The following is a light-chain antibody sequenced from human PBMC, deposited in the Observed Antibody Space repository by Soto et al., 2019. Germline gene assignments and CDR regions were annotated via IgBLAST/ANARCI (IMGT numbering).Light chain of an antibody. CDR1: SSNIGSNY. Sequence: QSVLTQPPSASGTPGQRVTISCSGSSSNIGSNYVYWYQQLPGTAPKLLIYSNNQRPSGVPDRFSGSKSGTSASLAISGLRSEDGADYYCAAWDDSLSGRWVFGGGTKLTVL. CDR2: SNN. CDR3: AAWDDSLSGRWV. J-gene: IGLJ3*02. V-gene: IGLV1-47*02.